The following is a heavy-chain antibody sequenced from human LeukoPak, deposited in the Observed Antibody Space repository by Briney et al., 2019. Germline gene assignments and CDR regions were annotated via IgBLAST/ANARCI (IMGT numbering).Heavy chain of an antibody. CDR1: GFTFSSYA. CDR3: AKGPKKVAGTYYYYGMDV. Sequence: PGGSLRLSCAASGFTFSSYAMSWVRQAPVKGLEWVSAISGSGGGTYYADSVKGRFTISRDNSKNTLYLQMNSLRAEDTAVYYCAKGPKKVAGTYYYYGMDVWGQGTTVTVSS. V-gene: IGHV3-23*01. J-gene: IGHJ6*02. D-gene: IGHD6-19*01. CDR2: ISGSGGGT.